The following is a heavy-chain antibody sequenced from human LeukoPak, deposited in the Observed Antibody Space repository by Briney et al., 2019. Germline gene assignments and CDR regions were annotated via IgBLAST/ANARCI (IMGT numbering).Heavy chain of an antibody. D-gene: IGHD4-17*01. Sequence: PVKVSFQASGGPFSSYAISWVRPAPGQGLEWMGGVIPIFGTANYAQKFQGRVTITTDESTSTAYMELSSLRSEDTAVYYCARAPMTTVNYYYYMDVWGKGTTVTVSS. CDR3: ARAPMTTVNYYYYMDV. J-gene: IGHJ6*03. CDR2: VIPIFGTA. CDR1: GGPFSSYA. V-gene: IGHV1-69*05.